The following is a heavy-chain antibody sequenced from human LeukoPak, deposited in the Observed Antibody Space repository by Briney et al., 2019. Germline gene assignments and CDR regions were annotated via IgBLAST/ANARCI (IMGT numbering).Heavy chain of an antibody. V-gene: IGHV4-39*07. D-gene: IGHD4-11*01. CDR3: STSTGTTYNSFDP. Sequence: SVTLSLTCTVSGGSISSSSYYWGWIRQPPGKGLEYIGSVYYTGNTYYNPSLKSRVTISVDTSKIQFSLKLNSVTAADTAVYYCSTSTGTTYNSFDPWGQGTLVTVSS. CDR1: GGSISSSSYY. J-gene: IGHJ5*02. CDR2: VYYTGNT.